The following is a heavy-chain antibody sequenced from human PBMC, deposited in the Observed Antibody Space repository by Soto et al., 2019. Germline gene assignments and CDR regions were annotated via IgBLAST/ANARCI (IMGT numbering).Heavy chain of an antibody. Sequence: GGSLRLSCAASGFTFSSYGMHWVRQAPGKGLEWVAVIWYDGSNKYYADSVKGRFTISRDNSKNTLYMKMNSLRAEDTAVYYCARGRGYCSSTSCYALYNWFDPWGQGTLVTVSS. V-gene: IGHV3-33*01. CDR2: IWYDGSNK. J-gene: IGHJ5*02. CDR1: GFTFSSYG. D-gene: IGHD2-2*01. CDR3: ARGRGYCSSTSCYALYNWFDP.